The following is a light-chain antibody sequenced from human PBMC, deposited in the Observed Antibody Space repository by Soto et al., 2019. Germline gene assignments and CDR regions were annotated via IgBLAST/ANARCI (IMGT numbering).Light chain of an antibody. J-gene: IGLJ2*01. CDR2: EVT. V-gene: IGLV2-23*02. CDR3: CSYAASNTLI. CDR1: SSNVGSYDL. Sequence: QSALTQPASVSGSPGQSITISCTGTSSNVGSYDLVSWYQQHPGKAPKLLIYEVTKRPSGVSNRFSGSKSGNTASLTISGLHAEDEADYACCSYAASNTLIFGGGTKLTVL.